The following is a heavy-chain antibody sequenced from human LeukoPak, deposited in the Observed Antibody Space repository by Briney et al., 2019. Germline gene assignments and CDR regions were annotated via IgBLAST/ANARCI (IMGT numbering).Heavy chain of an antibody. CDR2: IIPIFGTA. J-gene: IGHJ4*02. Sequence: GASVKVSCKASGGTFSSYAISWVRQAPGQGLEWMARIIPIFGTANYAQKFQGRVTITTDEYTSTAYMELSSLRSEDTAVYYCARSIHDYGDYRPFWYWGQGTLVTVSS. D-gene: IGHD4-17*01. V-gene: IGHV1-69*05. CDR1: GGTFSSYA. CDR3: ARSIHDYGDYRPFWY.